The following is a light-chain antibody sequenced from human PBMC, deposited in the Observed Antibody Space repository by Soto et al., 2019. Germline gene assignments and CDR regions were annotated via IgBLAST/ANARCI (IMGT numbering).Light chain of an antibody. CDR3: QQFHISRT. V-gene: IGKV3-20*01. CDR1: QSLNARY. CDR2: GAS. J-gene: IGKJ1*01. Sequence: EIVMTQSPATLSLSPGERSTLSCSASQSLNARYLAWYQVKPGQAPRLLFYGASSRATGIPDRFIGSGSGTDFTLTITGLEPEDFAVYYCQQFHISRTFGQGTKVE.